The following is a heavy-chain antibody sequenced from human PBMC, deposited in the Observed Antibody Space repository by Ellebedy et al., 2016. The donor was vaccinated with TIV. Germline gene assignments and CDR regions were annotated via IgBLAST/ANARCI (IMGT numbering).Heavy chain of an antibody. D-gene: IGHD3-10*01. Sequence: SETLSLXXTVSGGSISSSSYYWGWIRQPPGKGLEWIGSIYYSGSTYYNPSLKSRVTISVDTSKNQFSLKLSSVTAADTAVYYCATIQHYYGSGSYYRSGSEFYYYGMDVWGQGTTVTVSS. J-gene: IGHJ6*02. CDR1: GGSISSSSYY. CDR3: ATIQHYYGSGSYYRSGSEFYYYGMDV. CDR2: IYYSGST. V-gene: IGHV4-39*07.